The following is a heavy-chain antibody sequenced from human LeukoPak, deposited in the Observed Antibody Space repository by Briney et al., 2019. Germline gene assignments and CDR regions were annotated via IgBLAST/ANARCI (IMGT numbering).Heavy chain of an antibody. CDR1: GFTFSSYS. CDR2: ISSSSSYI. D-gene: IGHD3-3*01. J-gene: IGHJ4*02. Sequence: PGGSLRLSCAASGFTFSSYSMNWVRQAPGKGLEWVSSISSSSSYIYYADSVKGRFTISRDNAKNSLYLQMNSLRAEDTAVYYCAKISGYDFWSGYYNTYFDYWGQGTLVTVSS. CDR3: AKISGYDFWSGYYNTYFDY. V-gene: IGHV3-21*04.